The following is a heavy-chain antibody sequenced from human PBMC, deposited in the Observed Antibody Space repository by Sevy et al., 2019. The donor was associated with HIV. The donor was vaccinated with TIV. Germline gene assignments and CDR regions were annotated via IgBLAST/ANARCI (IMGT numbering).Heavy chain of an antibody. Sequence: GGSLRLSCAASGFTFSNYAMTWVRQAPGKGLEWVSATSGTGGSTYYADSVKGRFTISRDNSKNTLYLQMNSLRVEDSAIYYCAKGGDRPSVGDSLYLFDYWGQGTLVTVSS. CDR3: AKGGDRPSVGDSLYLFDY. J-gene: IGHJ4*02. CDR1: GFTFSNYA. D-gene: IGHD3-16*01. V-gene: IGHV3-23*01. CDR2: TSGTGGST.